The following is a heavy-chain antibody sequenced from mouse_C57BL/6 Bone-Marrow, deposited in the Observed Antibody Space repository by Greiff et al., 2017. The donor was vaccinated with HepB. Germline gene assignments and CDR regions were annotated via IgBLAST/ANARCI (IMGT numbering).Heavy chain of an antibody. D-gene: IGHD2-1*01. Sequence: VQLKESGGDLVKPGGSLKLSCAASGFTFSSYGMSWVRQTPDKRLEWVATISSGGSYTYYPDSVKGRFTISRDNANNTLYLQMSSLKSEDTAMYYCARRIYPPWGQGTLVTVSA. CDR1: GFTFSSYG. CDR2: ISSGGSYT. V-gene: IGHV5-6*01. CDR3: ARRIYPP. J-gene: IGHJ3*01.